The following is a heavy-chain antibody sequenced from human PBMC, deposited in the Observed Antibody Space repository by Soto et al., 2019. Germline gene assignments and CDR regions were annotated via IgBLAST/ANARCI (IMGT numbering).Heavy chain of an antibody. Sequence: GGSLRLSCAASGFTFSSYSMNWVRQAPGKGLEWVSSISSSSYIYYADSVKGRFTISRDNAKNSLYLQMNSLRAEDTAVYYCARPKYCSGGSCYRPLAIDYWGQGTLVTVSS. J-gene: IGHJ4*02. CDR2: ISSSSYI. CDR1: GFTFSSYS. CDR3: ARPKYCSGGSCYRPLAIDY. D-gene: IGHD2-15*01. V-gene: IGHV3-21*01.